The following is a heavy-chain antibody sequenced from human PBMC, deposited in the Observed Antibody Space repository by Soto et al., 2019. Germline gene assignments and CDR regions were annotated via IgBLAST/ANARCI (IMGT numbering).Heavy chain of an antibody. J-gene: IGHJ4*02. CDR1: GFTFSAYD. D-gene: IGHD3-3*01. CDR3: ARDLDAYNPALGY. CDR2: ITSSSSYI. V-gene: IGHV3-21*01. Sequence: PGGSLRLSCAASGFTFSAYDMNWVRQAPGKGLEWVSSITSSSSYINYAESVKGRFTISRDNARNSLFLDMSSLTAGDTAVYYCARDLDAYNPALGYWGQGTLVTVSS.